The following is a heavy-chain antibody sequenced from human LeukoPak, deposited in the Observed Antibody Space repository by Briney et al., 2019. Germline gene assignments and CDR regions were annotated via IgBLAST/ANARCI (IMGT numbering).Heavy chain of an antibody. D-gene: IGHD3-10*01. J-gene: IGHJ4*02. CDR2: IYTRGST. CDR1: GGSISNDY. V-gene: IGHV4-4*07. CDR3: ARGGTYGSGRNQHTTLDY. Sequence: SETLSLTCTVSGGSISNDYWCWIRQAAGKELEWIGRIYTRGSTNYNPSLKSRVTISLDKSKKQFSLNLTSVTAADTAVYYCARGGTYGSGRNQHTTLDYWGQGTLVTVSS.